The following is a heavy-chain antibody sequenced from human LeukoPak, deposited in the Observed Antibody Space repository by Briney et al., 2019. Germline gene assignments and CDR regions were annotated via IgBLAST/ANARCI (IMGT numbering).Heavy chain of an antibody. CDR1: GYSISSGYY. D-gene: IGHD3-10*01. V-gene: IGHV4-38-2*02. CDR2: IYHSGST. CDR3: ARDLRGYMDV. Sequence: SETLSLTCTVSGYSISSGYYWGWIRQPPGRGLEWIGSIYHSGSTYYNPSLKSRVTISVDTSKNQFPLKLSSVTAADTAVYYCARDLRGYMDVWGKGTTVTVSS. J-gene: IGHJ6*03.